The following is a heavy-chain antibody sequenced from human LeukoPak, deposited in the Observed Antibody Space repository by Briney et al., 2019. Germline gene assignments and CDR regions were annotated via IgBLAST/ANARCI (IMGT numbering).Heavy chain of an antibody. CDR2: ISSSSSYI. D-gene: IGHD1-7*01. J-gene: IGHJ4*02. Sequence: GGSLRLSCAASGFTFSSYSMNWVRQAPGKGLEWVSSISSSSSYIYYADSVKGRFTISRDNAKNSLYLQMNSLRAEDTAVYYCASGRLDSRCNWNYANLGADYWGQGTLVTVSS. CDR3: ASGRLDSRCNWNYANLGADY. CDR1: GFTFSSYS. V-gene: IGHV3-21*01.